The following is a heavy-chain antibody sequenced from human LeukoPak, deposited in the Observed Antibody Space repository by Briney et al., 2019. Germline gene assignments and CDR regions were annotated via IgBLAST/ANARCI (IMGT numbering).Heavy chain of an antibody. CDR3: ARKSRRAHYFDY. V-gene: IGHV1-2*04. J-gene: IGHJ4*02. Sequence: ASLKVSCKAYGYTFTGYYMHWVRQAPGQGLEWMGWINPNSGGTNYAQKFQGWVTMTRDTSISTAYMELSRLRSDDTAVYYCARKSRRAHYFDYWGQGTLVTVSS. CDR2: INPNSGGT. CDR1: GYTFTGYY.